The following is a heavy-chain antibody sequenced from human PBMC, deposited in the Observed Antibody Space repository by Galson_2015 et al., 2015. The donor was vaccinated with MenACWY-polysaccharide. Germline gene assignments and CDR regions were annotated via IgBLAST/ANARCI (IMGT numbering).Heavy chain of an antibody. J-gene: IGHJ3*02. Sequence: SVKVSCKASGYTFSSYDINWVRQTTGQGLEWMGWMNPNSGNTGYAQKFQGRVTMTRNTSISIAYMELSSLRSEDTAVYYCARVGYYDSSGYSLNAFDIWGQGTMVTVSS. CDR3: ARVGYYDSSGYSLNAFDI. D-gene: IGHD3-22*01. V-gene: IGHV1-8*01. CDR2: MNPNSGNT. CDR1: GYTFSSYD.